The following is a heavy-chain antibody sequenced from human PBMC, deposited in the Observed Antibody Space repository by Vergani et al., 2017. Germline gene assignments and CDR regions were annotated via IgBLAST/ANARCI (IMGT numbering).Heavy chain of an antibody. CDR1: GGSISSGGYS. D-gene: IGHD5-18*01. CDR3: ARYNTAMAPYFDY. CDR2: IYHSGST. V-gene: IGHV4-30-2*01. J-gene: IGHJ4*02. Sequence: QLQLQESGSGLVKPSQTLSLTCAVSGGSISSGGYSWSWIRQPPGKGLEWIGYIYHSGSTYYNPSLTSRVTISVDRSKNQFSLKLSSVTAADTAVYYCARYNTAMAPYFDYWGQGTLGTVSS.